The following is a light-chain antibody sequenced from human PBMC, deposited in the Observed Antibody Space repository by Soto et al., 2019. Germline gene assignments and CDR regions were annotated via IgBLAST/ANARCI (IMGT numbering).Light chain of an antibody. V-gene: IGKV3-15*01. CDR1: QSVGSN. CDR2: GAS. CDR3: QQYNNWPPHT. Sequence: ETVMTQSPATLSVSPGEGANLSCRASQSVGSNLAWYQQRPGQAPRLLIYGASTRATGIPARFSGSGSGTEFTLTISGLQSEDFAVYYCQQYNNWPPHTFGQGTKLEIK. J-gene: IGKJ2*01.